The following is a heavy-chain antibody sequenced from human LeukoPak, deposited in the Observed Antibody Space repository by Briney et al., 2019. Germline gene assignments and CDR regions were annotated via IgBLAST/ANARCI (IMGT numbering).Heavy chain of an antibody. Sequence: GGSLRLSCAASGFTFNNFAMSWVRQAPGKGLEWVSAISGSGGSTYYADSVKGRFTISRDNAKNALYLQMNSLRAEDTAVYYCARGPPWGASSLDYWGQGTLVTVSS. D-gene: IGHD3-16*01. CDR3: ARGPPWGASSLDY. CDR1: GFTFNNFA. J-gene: IGHJ4*02. CDR2: ISGSGGST. V-gene: IGHV3-23*01.